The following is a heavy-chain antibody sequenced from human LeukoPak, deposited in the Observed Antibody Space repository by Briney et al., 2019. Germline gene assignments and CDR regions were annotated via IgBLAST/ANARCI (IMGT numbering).Heavy chain of an antibody. CDR3: ARDMVGASAFDI. Sequence: GGSLRLSCAASGLTFSSYWMSWVRQAPGKGLEWVANIKQDGSEKYYVDSVKGRFTISRDNAKNSLFLQMNSLRAEDTAVYYCARDMVGASAFDIWGQGTMVTVPS. CDR2: IKQDGSEK. J-gene: IGHJ3*02. V-gene: IGHV3-7*05. CDR1: GLTFSSYW. D-gene: IGHD1-26*01.